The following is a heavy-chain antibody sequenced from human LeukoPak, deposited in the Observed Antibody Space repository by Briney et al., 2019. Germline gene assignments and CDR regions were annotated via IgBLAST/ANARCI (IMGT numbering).Heavy chain of an antibody. CDR3: GKEGGA. D-gene: IGHD3-16*01. CDR1: GFRFSDFT. Sequence: PGGSLRLSCAASGFRFSDFTMTWVRQAPGKGPEWVSAIGGRGTSTYYADSLGGRFTISRDNSKDMQYLQMNSLEVEDTATYYCGKEGGAWGQGTKVTVSS. V-gene: IGHV3-23*01. J-gene: IGHJ5*02. CDR2: IGGRGTST.